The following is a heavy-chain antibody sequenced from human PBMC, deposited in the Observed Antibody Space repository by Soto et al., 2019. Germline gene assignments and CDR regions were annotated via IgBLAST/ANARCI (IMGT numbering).Heavy chain of an antibody. Sequence: QVQLVQSGAEVKKPGASVKVSCKASGYTFTSYGISWVRQAPGQGLEWMGWISAYNGNTNYAQKLQGRVTMTTDTSTSTAYMELRSRSSDDTAVYYCAGGGDYGDYAYYSYDGMDVWGQGTTVTVSS. V-gene: IGHV1-18*01. J-gene: IGHJ6*02. CDR1: GYTFTSYG. D-gene: IGHD4-17*01. CDR2: ISAYNGNT. CDR3: AGGGDYGDYAYYSYDGMDV.